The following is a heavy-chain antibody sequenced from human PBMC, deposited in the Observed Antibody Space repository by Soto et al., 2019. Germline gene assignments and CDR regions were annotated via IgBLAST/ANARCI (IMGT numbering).Heavy chain of an antibody. CDR1: GFTFSSYR. Sequence: GGSLRLSCAASGFTFSSYRMHWVRLAPGKGLEWVAVIWYDGSNKYYADSVKGRFTISRDNSKNTLYLQMNSLRAEDTAVYYCASDHSGSYIIETYRYYFDYWGQGTLVTVSS. CDR3: ASDHSGSYIIETYRYYFDY. J-gene: IGHJ4*02. V-gene: IGHV3-33*01. CDR2: IWYDGSNK. D-gene: IGHD1-26*01.